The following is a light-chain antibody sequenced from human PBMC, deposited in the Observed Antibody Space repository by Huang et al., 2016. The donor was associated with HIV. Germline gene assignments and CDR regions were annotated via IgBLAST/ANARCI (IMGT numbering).Light chain of an antibody. CDR2: GAS. Sequence: EIVMTQSPATLSVSPGERAILLCRASQNIDTNVAWYQQKPGQAPRLLIFGASTRATGISARVTGGGSETEFTLTINSVQSEDVAMYYCHQYNDWPPWTFGQRTRVEI. CDR1: QNIDTN. J-gene: IGKJ1*01. V-gene: IGKV3-15*01. CDR3: HQYNDWPPWT.